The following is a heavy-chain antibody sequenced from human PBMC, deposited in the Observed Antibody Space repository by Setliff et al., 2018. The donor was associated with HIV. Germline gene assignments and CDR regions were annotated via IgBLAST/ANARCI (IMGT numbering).Heavy chain of an antibody. CDR2: IGLSRNPI. D-gene: IGHD3-16*02. CDR3: ARDRIIGRGYTIRYYYMDV. CDR1: GFSFSDST. Sequence: GESLKISCATSGFSFSDSTIHWVRQSPGKGLEWVSYIGLSRNPIKYADSVKGRFTISRDNAKNSLYLQMNSLRAEDTAVYYCARDRIIGRGYTIRYYYMDVWGKGTTVTVSS. J-gene: IGHJ6*03. V-gene: IGHV3-48*01.